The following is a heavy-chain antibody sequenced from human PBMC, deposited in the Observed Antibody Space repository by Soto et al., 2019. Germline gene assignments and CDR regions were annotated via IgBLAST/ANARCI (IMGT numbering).Heavy chain of an antibody. CDR2: IIPIFGTA. Sequence: ASVKVSCKASGGTFSSYAISWVRQAPGQGLEWMGGIIPIFGTANYAQKFQGRVTITADESTSTAYMELSSLRSEDTAVYYCARLTPYSYGSWGHYYMDVWGKGTTVTVSS. CDR1: GGTFSSYA. V-gene: IGHV1-69*13. D-gene: IGHD5-18*01. J-gene: IGHJ6*03. CDR3: ARLTPYSYGSWGHYYMDV.